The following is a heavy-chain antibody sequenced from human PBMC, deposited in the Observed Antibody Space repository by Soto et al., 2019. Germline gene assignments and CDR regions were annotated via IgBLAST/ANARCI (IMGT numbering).Heavy chain of an antibody. CDR3: ARGPSGWT. D-gene: IGHD6-19*01. J-gene: IGHJ5*02. CDR2: MNPNSINK. V-gene: IGHV1-8*01. Sequence: QVQLVQSGAEVKKPGASVKVSCKASGYTFTNYDINWVRQATGQGLEWMGWMNPNSINKANAQKFQGRVTMTMNTSISTAYMQLSSLRSEDTAVYYSARGPSGWTCGQGTLVTFSS. CDR1: GYTFTNYD.